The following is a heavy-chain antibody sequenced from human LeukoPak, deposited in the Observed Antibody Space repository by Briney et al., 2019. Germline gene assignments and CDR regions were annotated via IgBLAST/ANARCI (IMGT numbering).Heavy chain of an antibody. CDR3: ARAEISGSGSYYKYFDY. CDR1: GFTFSSYE. D-gene: IGHD3-10*01. Sequence: GGSLRLSCAGSGFTFSSYEMSWVRQAPGKGLEWVSYISSSGSTIYYADSVKGRFTISRDNAKKSLYLQMNSLRAEDKAVYYCARAEISGSGSYYKYFDYWGQGTLVTVSS. CDR2: ISSSGSTI. J-gene: IGHJ4*02. V-gene: IGHV3-48*03.